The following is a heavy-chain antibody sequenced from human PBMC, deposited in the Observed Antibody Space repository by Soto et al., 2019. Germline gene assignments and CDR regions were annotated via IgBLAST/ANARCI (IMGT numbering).Heavy chain of an antibody. D-gene: IGHD4-17*01. CDR3: AIGQSTVTTRFDY. J-gene: IGHJ4*02. CDR1: GGSFSGYY. Sequence: NPSETLSLTCAVYGGSFSGYYWSWIRQPPGKGLEWIGEINHSGSTNYNPSLKSRVTISVDTSKNQFSLKLSSVTAADTAVYYCAIGQSTVTTRFDYWGQGTLVTVSS. V-gene: IGHV4-34*01. CDR2: INHSGST.